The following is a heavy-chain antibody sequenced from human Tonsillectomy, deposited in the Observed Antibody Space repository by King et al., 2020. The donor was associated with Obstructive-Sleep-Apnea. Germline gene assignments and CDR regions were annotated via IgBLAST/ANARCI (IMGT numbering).Heavy chain of an antibody. J-gene: IGHJ4*02. CDR1: GYRFSNYW. Sequence: VQLVESGAEVKKPGESLNISCEGSGYRFSNYWIGWVRKMPGKGLEGVAIIYPGDSDTRYSPSFQGQVTISADKSISIAYLQWSSLKASDTAMYFCARLDTSMAFFPYWCQGTLVTVAS. V-gene: IGHV5-51*01. CDR2: IYPGDSDT. D-gene: IGHD5-18*01. CDR3: ARLDTSMAFFPY.